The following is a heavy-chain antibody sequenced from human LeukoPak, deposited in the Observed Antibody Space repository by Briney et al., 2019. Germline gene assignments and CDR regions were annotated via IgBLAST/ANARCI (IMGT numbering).Heavy chain of an antibody. D-gene: IGHD5-12*01. J-gene: IGHJ4*02. CDR1: GYSFSSYG. Sequence: ASVKVSCKASGYSFSSYGISWVRQAPGQGLEYMGWISAYNGNTNFGQKVQGRVTMTTDTSTSTAYMELRSLRSDDTAVYYCAKANSGYDSAFDYWGQGTLVTVSS. V-gene: IGHV1-18*01. CDR3: AKANSGYDSAFDY. CDR2: ISAYNGNT.